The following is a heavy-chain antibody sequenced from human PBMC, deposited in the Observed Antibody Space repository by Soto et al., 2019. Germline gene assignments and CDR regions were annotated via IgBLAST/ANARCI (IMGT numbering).Heavy chain of an antibody. CDR1: GFTFRVYG. CDR2: ISYDGTNT. V-gene: IGHV3-30*18. J-gene: IGHJ4*01. CDR3: AKDSGGRGYTYGYYFDC. Sequence: GGSLRLSCAASGFTFRVYGIHWVRQAPGNGLEWVSAISYDGTNTNYADSVKGRFTISRDNSKNTLYLQMNSLRPEDTAVYYCAKDSGGRGYTYGYYFDCWGRGTLVTVSS. D-gene: IGHD5-18*01.